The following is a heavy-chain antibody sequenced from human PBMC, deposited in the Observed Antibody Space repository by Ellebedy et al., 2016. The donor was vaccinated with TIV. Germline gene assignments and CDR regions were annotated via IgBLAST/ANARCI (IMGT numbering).Heavy chain of an antibody. CDR3: ARGLYSNYVDY. V-gene: IGHV3-74*01. J-gene: IGHJ4*02. Sequence: GESLKISCAASGFTFSSYWMHWVRQAPGKGLAWVSRINSDGSSTSYADSVKGRFTISRDNAKNTLYLQMNSLRAEDTAVYYCARGLYSNYVDYWGQGTLVTVSS. D-gene: IGHD2-2*02. CDR2: INSDGSST. CDR1: GFTFSSYW.